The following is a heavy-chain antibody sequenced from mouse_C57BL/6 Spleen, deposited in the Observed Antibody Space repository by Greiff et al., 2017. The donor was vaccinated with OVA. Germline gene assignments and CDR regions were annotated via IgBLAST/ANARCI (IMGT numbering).Heavy chain of an antibody. Sequence: EVKLMESGGGLVQPGGSMKLSCVASGFTFSNYWMNWVRQSPEKGLEWVAQIRLKSDNYATHYAESVKGRFTISRDDSKSSVYLQMNNLRAEDTGIYYCTRSSYFDYWGQGTTLTVSS. CDR1: GFTFSNYW. CDR3: TRSSYFDY. V-gene: IGHV6-3*01. J-gene: IGHJ2*01. D-gene: IGHD1-1*01. CDR2: IRLKSDNYAT.